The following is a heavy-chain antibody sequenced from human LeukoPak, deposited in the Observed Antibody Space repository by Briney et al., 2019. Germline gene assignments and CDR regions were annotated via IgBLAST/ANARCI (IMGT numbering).Heavy chain of an antibody. CDR2: ISGNGGNT. CDR1: GFTFSTYT. Sequence: GGSLRLSCAASGFTFSTYTMHWVRQAPGKGLEYVSAISGNGGNTYYANSVKGRFTISGDNSKNTLYLQMGSLRAEDTAVYYCARGRYYYDSSGYYYAYYFDYWGQGTLVTVSS. J-gene: IGHJ4*02. V-gene: IGHV3-64*01. D-gene: IGHD3-22*01. CDR3: ARGRYYYDSSGYYYAYYFDY.